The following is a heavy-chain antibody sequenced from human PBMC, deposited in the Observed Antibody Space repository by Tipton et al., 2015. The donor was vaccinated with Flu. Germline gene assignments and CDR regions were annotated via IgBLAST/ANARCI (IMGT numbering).Heavy chain of an antibody. Sequence: GSLRLSCAASGFTFSSYWMTWVRQAPGKGLEWVANMKQDGSEKYYVDSVKGRFTISRDNAQKSLSLQMNSLRAEDTALYLCVRAVGGAAALWGQGTMVIVSS. J-gene: IGHJ3*01. CDR2: MKQDGSEK. V-gene: IGHV3-7*03. CDR1: GFTFSSYW. CDR3: VRAVGGAAAL. D-gene: IGHD6-13*01.